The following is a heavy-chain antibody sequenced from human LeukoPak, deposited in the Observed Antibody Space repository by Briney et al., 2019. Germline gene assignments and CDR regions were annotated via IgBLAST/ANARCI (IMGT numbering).Heavy chain of an antibody. V-gene: IGHV3-30-3*01. D-gene: IGHD3-10*01. Sequence: GRSLRLSCAASGFTFSSYAMHWVRQAPGKGLEWVAVISYDGSNKYYADSVKGRFTISRDNSKNTLYLQMNSLRAEDTAVYYCARDRDGARITMVRGVITSVGYFDYWGPGTLVTVSS. J-gene: IGHJ4*02. CDR1: GFTFSSYA. CDR2: ISYDGSNK. CDR3: ARDRDGARITMVRGVITSVGYFDY.